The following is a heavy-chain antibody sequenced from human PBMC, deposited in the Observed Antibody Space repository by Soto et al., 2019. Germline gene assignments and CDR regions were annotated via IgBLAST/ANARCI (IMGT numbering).Heavy chain of an antibody. CDR2: ISYDGSNK. J-gene: IGHJ6*02. V-gene: IGHV3-30*18. CDR1: GFTFSSYG. D-gene: IGHD2-15*01. CDR3: AKGRGYCSGGGCPSDYYYYYGMDV. Sequence: PGGSLRLSCAASGFTFSSYGMHWVRQAPGKGLEWVAVISYDGSNKYYADSVKGRFTISRDNSKNTLYLQMNSLRAEDTAVYYCAKGRGYCSGGGCPSDYYYYYGMDVWGQGTTVTVSS.